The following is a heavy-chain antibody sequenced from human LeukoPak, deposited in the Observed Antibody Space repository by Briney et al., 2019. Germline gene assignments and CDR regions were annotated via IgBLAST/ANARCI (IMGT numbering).Heavy chain of an antibody. CDR3: ARDLRGDAFDI. CDR1: GYTFTSYA. D-gene: IGHD5/OR15-5a*01. CDR2: INTNAGNP. Sequence: ASVKVSCKASGYTFTSYAMNWVRQAPGQGLELMGWINTNAGNPTYAQGFTGRFVFSLDTSVSTAYLQISSLKAEDTAVYYCARDLRGDAFDIWGQGTMVTVSS. V-gene: IGHV7-4-1*02. J-gene: IGHJ3*02.